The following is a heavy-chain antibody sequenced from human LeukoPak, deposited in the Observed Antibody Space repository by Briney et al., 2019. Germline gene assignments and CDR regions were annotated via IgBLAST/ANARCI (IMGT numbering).Heavy chain of an antibody. D-gene: IGHD3-10*01. CDR3: TTDLGLTMIRGVVS. CDR2: IKSKGDGETT. Sequence: GESLRLSCAASGFIFTNAWMTWVRQAPGKGLEWVGRIKSKGDGETTDYASFVKGRFSMSRDDSRATMYLQVYSLEAEDTAVYYCTTDLGLTMIRGVVSWGQGALVTVSS. V-gene: IGHV3-15*05. J-gene: IGHJ4*02. CDR1: GFIFTNAW.